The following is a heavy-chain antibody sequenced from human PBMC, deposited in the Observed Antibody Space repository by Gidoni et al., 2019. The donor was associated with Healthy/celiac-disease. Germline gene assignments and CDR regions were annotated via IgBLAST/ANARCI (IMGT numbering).Heavy chain of an antibody. CDR2: ISGSGGST. CDR3: AKALVAPRAFDI. V-gene: IGHV3-23*01. D-gene: IGHD5-12*01. Sequence: EVQLLESGGGLVQPGGSLRLSCAASGVTFSSYAMSWVRQAPGKGLEWVSAISGSGGSTYYADSVKGRFTISRDNSKNTLYLQMNSLRAEDTAVYYCAKALVAPRAFDIWGQGTMVTVSS. CDR1: GVTFSSYA. J-gene: IGHJ3*02.